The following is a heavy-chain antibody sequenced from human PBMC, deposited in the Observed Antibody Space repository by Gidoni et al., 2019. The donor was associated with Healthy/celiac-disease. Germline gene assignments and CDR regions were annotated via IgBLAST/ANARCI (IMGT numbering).Heavy chain of an antibody. Sequence: QVHLQQWGAGLLKPSETLSLTCAVYGGSFSGYYWSWIRQPPGKGLEWIGEINHSGSTNYNPSLKSRVTISVDTSKNQFSLKLSSVTAADTAVYYCARRGSGSYYAWGQGTLVTVSS. CDR1: GGSFSGYY. J-gene: IGHJ5*02. V-gene: IGHV4-34*01. CDR2: INHSGST. CDR3: ARRGSGSYYA. D-gene: IGHD3-10*01.